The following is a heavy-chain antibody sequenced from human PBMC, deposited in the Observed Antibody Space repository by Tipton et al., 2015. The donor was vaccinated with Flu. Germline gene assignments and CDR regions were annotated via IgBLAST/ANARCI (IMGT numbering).Heavy chain of an antibody. CDR2: ISSTGSRT. Sequence: CAASGFTIKNYAMSWVRQDPGKGLEWVSGISSTGSRTYYAEAVKGRFTISRDNSKNTLYLLMDTLSAEYTAEYYCAKDPVEDIVHNAFDVWVLGTMVTVS. J-gene: IGHJ3*01. CDR3: AKDPVEDIVHNAFDV. CDR1: GFTIKNYA. V-gene: IGHV3-23*01. D-gene: IGHD2-15*01.